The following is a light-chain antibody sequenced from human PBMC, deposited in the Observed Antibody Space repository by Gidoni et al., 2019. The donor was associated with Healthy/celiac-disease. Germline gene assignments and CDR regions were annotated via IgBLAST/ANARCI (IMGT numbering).Light chain of an antibody. CDR3: MQARQPPIT. V-gene: IGKV2-28*01. CDR2: LGS. Sequence: DIVMTQSPLSLPVAPGEPASISCRSSHSLLHSNGYNYLDWYLQKPGQSPQLLIYLGSNRASGVPDRFSCSGSGIAFTLKISRVEAEDVGVYYCMQARQPPITFGQGTRLEIK. J-gene: IGKJ5*01. CDR1: HSLLHSNGYNY.